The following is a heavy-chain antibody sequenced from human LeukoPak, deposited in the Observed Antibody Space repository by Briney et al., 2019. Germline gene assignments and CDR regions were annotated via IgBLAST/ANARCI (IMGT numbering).Heavy chain of an antibody. CDR1: GFTFSSYW. V-gene: IGHV3-74*01. D-gene: IGHD3-3*01. Sequence: LSGGSLRLSCAASGFTFSSYWMHWVRQAPGKGLVWVSRINSDGSSTSYADSVKGRFTISRDNAKNTLYLQMNSLRAEDTAVYYCARADFGVVNPFDYWGQGTLVTVSP. J-gene: IGHJ4*02. CDR2: INSDGSST. CDR3: ARADFGVVNPFDY.